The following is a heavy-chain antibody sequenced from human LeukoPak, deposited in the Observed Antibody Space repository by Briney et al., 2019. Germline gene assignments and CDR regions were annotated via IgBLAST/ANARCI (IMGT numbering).Heavy chain of an antibody. CDR1: GYTFTGYY. CDR2: INPNSGGT. D-gene: IGHD3-3*01. V-gene: IGHV1-2*02. CDR3: ARAPVGRFLEWLLSLESFDI. J-gene: IGHJ3*02. Sequence: ASVKVSCKASGYTFTGYYMHWVRQAPGQGLEWMGWINPNSGGTNYAQKFQGRVTMTGDTSISTAYMELSRLRSDDTAVYYCARAPVGRFLEWLLSLESFDIWGQGTMVTVSS.